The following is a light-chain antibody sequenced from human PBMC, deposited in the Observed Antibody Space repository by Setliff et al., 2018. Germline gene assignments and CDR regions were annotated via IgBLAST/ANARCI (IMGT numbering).Light chain of an antibody. V-gene: IGLV2-23*02. CDR2: DFT. CDR3: CSYADTYISV. Sequence: QSALTQPASVSGSPGQSITISCTGTYSDVGKYNLVSWYQQHPGKAPKLILYDFTTRPSGVSDRFSGSKSANTASLTISGLQAEDEADYYCCSYADTYISVFGTGTKVTV. J-gene: IGLJ1*01. CDR1: YSDVGKYNL.